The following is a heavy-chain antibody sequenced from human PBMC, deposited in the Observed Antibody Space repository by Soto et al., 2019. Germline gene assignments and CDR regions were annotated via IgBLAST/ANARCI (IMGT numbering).Heavy chain of an antibody. CDR2: TIPVVNTE. D-gene: IGHD3-10*01. CDR3: ARCVYGSGNYYTGPSHFDI. V-gene: IGHV1-69*06. CDR1: GGTLSDHG. J-gene: IGHJ3*02. Sequence: QVQLEQSWAEVKKPGSSVKISCKASGGTLSDHGVSWLRQAPGQGIEWVGGTIPVVNTEKYAPKFQGRVTIAADKSTNIAYMELGSLSSDDTAFEYGARCVYGSGNYYTGPSHFDIWGESTLALASS.